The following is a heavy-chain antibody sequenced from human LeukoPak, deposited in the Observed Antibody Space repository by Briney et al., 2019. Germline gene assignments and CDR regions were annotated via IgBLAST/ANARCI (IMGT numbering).Heavy chain of an antibody. CDR3: ARDAAAAGPIDY. J-gene: IGHJ4*02. Sequence: GGSLRLSCAASGFTFSSYWMHWVRQAPGKGLVWVSGINWNGGSTGYADSVKGRFTISRDNAKNSLYLQMNSLRAEDTALYYCARDAAAAGPIDYWGQGTLVTVSS. D-gene: IGHD6-13*01. V-gene: IGHV3-20*04. CDR1: GFTFSSYW. CDR2: INWNGGST.